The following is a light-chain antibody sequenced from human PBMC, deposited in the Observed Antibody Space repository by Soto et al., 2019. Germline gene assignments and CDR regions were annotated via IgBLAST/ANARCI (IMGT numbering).Light chain of an antibody. J-gene: IGKJ1*01. CDR3: QQYGSSGT. Sequence: VMTQAPATLSVSPGEGATLSCRASETVNNNVAWYQLNYCQVPRLLIYGASNRATGIPDRFSGSGSGTDFTLTISRLEPEDFAVYYCQQYGSSGTFGQGTKVDIK. CDR1: ETVNNN. V-gene: IGKV3-20*01. CDR2: GAS.